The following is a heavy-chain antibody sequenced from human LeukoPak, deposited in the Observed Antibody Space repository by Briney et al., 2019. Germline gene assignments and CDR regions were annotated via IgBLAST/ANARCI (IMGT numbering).Heavy chain of an antibody. J-gene: IGHJ4*02. Sequence: SETLSLTCTVSGGSISSYYWSWIRQPPGKGLEWIGYIYYSGSTNYNPSLKSRVTISVDRSKNQFSLKLSSVTAADTAVYYCARVKVGAPTRYFDYWGQGTLVTVSS. CDR1: GGSISSYY. V-gene: IGHV4-59*12. CDR3: ARVKVGAPTRYFDY. D-gene: IGHD1-26*01. CDR2: IYYSGST.